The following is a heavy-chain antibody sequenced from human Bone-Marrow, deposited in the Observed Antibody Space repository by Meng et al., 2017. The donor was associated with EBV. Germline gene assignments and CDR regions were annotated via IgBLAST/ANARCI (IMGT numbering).Heavy chain of an antibody. J-gene: IGHJ4*02. V-gene: IGHV3-21*01. CDR2: ISSSSSYI. Sequence: EVQLVESGGGLVKPGGSLRLSFAASGFTFRSYSMNWVRQAPGKGLEWVSSISSSSSYIYYADSVKGRFTISRDNAKNSLYLQMNSLRAEDTAVYYCARDTIFGALGIFDYWGQGTLVTVSS. CDR3: ARDTIFGALGIFDY. D-gene: IGHD3-3*01. CDR1: GFTFRSYS.